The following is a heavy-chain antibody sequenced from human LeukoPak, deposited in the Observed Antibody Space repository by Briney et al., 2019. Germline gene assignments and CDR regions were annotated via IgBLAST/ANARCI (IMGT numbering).Heavy chain of an antibody. Sequence: GGSLRLSWAASGFTFSDYAMTWVRQAPEKGLDWVSVISYSGDTTYYADSVKGRFTISRDNSKNTLYLQMNGLRVEDTAVYYCAKESPAFDCWGQGTLVTVSS. V-gene: IGHV3-23*01. CDR1: GFTFSDYA. J-gene: IGHJ4*02. CDR2: ISYSGDTT. CDR3: AKESPAFDC.